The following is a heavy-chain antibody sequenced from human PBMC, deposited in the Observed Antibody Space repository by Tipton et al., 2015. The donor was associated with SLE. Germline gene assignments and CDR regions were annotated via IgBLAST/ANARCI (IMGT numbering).Heavy chain of an antibody. Sequence: SLRLSCAASGFTFSSYEMNWVRQAPGKGLEWVSYISSSGSTIYYADSVKGRFTISRDNAKNSLYLQMNSLRAEDTAVYYCANVGGYGGFEYWGQGTLVTVSS. CDR1: GFTFSSYE. V-gene: IGHV3-48*03. J-gene: IGHJ4*02. D-gene: IGHD4-23*01. CDR3: ANVGGYGGFEY. CDR2: ISSSGSTI.